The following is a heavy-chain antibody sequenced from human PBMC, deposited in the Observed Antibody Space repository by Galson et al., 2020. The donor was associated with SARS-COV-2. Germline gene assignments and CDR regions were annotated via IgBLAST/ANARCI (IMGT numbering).Heavy chain of an antibody. Sequence: TGGSLRLSCAASGFTFSSYSMNWVRQAPGKGLEWVSYITSSSTTIYYADSVKGRFTISRDNAKNSLYLQISSLRDEDTAVYYCATEAHDYWGQGTLVTVSS. J-gene: IGHJ4*02. CDR2: ITSSSTTI. CDR3: ATEAHDY. CDR1: GFTFSSYS. V-gene: IGHV3-48*02.